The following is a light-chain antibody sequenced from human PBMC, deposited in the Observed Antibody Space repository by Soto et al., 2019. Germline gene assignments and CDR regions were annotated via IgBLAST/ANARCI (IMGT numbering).Light chain of an antibody. CDR2: WAS. Sequence: DIVMTPSPDALPVSLGGGTTINCRCSRSVLYSSNNRNSLTCYQPKPGQPPTLLISWASTRESGLAVRFSGSGSGTDSTLTISSLQAEDVAFYYCQQYYSTPITFGQGTRLEIK. J-gene: IGKJ5*01. V-gene: IGKV4-1*01. CDR1: RSVLYSSNNRNS. CDR3: QQYYSTPIT.